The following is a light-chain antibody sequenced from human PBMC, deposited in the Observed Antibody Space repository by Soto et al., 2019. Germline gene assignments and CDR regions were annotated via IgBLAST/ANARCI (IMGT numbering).Light chain of an antibody. CDR1: SGSIASNY. Sequence: NFMLTQPHSVSESPGQTVTISCTRSSGSIASNYVQWYQQRPGSAPTTVIYEDNQRPSGVPDRFSGSIDSSSNSASLTISGLKTEDEADYYCQSYDSSKPWVFGGGTKVTVL. J-gene: IGLJ3*02. V-gene: IGLV6-57*03. CDR3: QSYDSSKPWV. CDR2: EDN.